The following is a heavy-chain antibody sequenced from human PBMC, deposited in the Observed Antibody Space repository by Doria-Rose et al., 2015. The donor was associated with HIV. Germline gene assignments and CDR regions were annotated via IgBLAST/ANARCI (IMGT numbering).Heavy chain of an antibody. J-gene: IGHJ4*02. CDR3: ARIKSGRWYHKYYFDF. CDR1: GVSLSSPGMG. CDR2: IFSEDER. Sequence: VQLVQSGPVLVKPTETLTLTCTVSGVSLSSPGMGVSWIRQPPGKALEWLANIFSEDERCYKPSLKSRLSISSGTTKSQIVLTMTDMDPVDTATYYCARIKSGRWYHKYYFDFWGQGTLVIVSA. V-gene: IGHV2-26*01. D-gene: IGHD6-13*01.